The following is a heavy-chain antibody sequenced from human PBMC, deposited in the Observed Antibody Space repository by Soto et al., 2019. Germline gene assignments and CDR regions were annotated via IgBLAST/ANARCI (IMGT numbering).Heavy chain of an antibody. CDR3: AREDTAKDGYYYYGMDV. Sequence: ASVKVSCKASGYTFTSYGISWVRQAPGQGLEWMGWISAYNGNTNYAQKLQGRVTMTTDTSTSTAYMELRSLRSDETAVYYCAREDTAKDGYYYYGMDVGSQGTTVTVSS. J-gene: IGHJ6*02. CDR1: GYTFTSYG. D-gene: IGHD2-15*01. V-gene: IGHV1-18*04. CDR2: ISAYNGNT.